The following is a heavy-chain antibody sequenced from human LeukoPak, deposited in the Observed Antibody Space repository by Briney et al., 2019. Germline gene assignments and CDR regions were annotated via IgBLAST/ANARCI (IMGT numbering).Heavy chain of an antibody. CDR2: LYSSGTT. D-gene: IGHD3-10*01. V-gene: IGHV3-53*01. Sequence: GGSLRLSCAASGFSVSIKYMNWVRQAPGKGLEWVSILYSSGTTYYANSVKGRFTISRDNSENKLFLQMNSLRAEDTAVYYCARGGFGPSDALDIWGQGTMVTVSS. CDR3: ARGGFGPSDALDI. J-gene: IGHJ3*02. CDR1: GFSVSIKY.